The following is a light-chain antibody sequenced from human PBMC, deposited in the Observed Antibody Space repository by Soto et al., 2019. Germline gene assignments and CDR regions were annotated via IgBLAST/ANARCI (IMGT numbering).Light chain of an antibody. Sequence: QSVLTQPASVSGSPGQSITISCTGTSSDVGSYNLVSWYQQHPGKAPKLMIYEGSKRPSGVSNRFSGSKSGNTASLTISGLQAEDEADYHCCSYAGTGTYVFGTGTMVTVL. CDR2: EGS. V-gene: IGLV2-23*01. J-gene: IGLJ1*01. CDR1: SSDVGSYNL. CDR3: CSYAGTGTYV.